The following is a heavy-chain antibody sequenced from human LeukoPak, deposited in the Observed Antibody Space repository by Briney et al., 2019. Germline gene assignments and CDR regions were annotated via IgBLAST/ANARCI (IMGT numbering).Heavy chain of an antibody. J-gene: IGHJ4*02. V-gene: IGHV4-31*03. CDR1: GGSISSGGYY. CDR2: IYYSGST. CDR3: AREVVVTASLDY. Sequence: PSGTLSLTCTVSGGSISSGGYYWSWIRQHPGKGLEWIGYIYYSGSTYYNPSLKSRVTISVDTSKNQFSLKLTSVTAADTAVYYCAREVVVTASLDYWGQGTLVTVSS. D-gene: IGHD2-21*02.